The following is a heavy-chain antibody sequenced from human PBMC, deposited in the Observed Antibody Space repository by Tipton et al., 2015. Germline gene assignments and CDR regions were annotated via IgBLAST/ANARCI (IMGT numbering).Heavy chain of an antibody. D-gene: IGHD4-23*01. CDR3: ARARGRHGGLFDS. CDR1: DGSISAYY. Sequence: TLSLTCTVSDGSISAYYWSWIRQPPGKELEWIGYIQYSGSTNYNPTLKSRVTISVETSKTQFSLKMSSVTASDTAVYYCARARGRHGGLFDSWGQGILVTVSS. J-gene: IGHJ4*02. V-gene: IGHV4-59*07. CDR2: IQYSGST.